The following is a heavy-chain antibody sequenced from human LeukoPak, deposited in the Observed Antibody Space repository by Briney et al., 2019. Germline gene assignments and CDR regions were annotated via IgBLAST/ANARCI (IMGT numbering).Heavy chain of an antibody. Sequence: SETLSLTCAVYGGSFSGYYWSWIRQPPGKGLEWIGEINHSGSTKYNPSLKSRVTISVDTSKNQFSLKLSSVTAADTAVYYCAASEGNYYDSSGYYSVPIDYWGQGTLVTVSS. CDR1: GGSFSGYY. CDR2: INHSGST. J-gene: IGHJ4*02. CDR3: AASEGNYYDSSGYYSVPIDY. D-gene: IGHD3-22*01. V-gene: IGHV4-34*01.